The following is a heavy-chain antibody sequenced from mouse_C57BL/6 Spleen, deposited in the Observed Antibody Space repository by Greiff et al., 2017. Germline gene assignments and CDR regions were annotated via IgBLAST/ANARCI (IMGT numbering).Heavy chain of an antibody. Sequence: VQLQQPGAELVKPGASVTLSCKASGYTFTSYWMPWVKQRPGQGLEWIGMIHPNSGSTNYNAQFKSKATLPVDKSSSPASLQLSSLPSEDSAVYYCARECYYDYDGVFDYWGQGTLVTVSA. V-gene: IGHV1-64*01. J-gene: IGHJ3*01. CDR2: IHPNSGST. D-gene: IGHD2-4*01. CDR3: ARECYYDYDGVFDY. CDR1: GYTFTSYW.